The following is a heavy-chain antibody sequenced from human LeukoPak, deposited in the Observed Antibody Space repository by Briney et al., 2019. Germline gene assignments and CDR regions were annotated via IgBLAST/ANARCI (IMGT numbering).Heavy chain of an antibody. CDR1: GFTFSNAW. V-gene: IGHV3-15*01. Sequence: GGSLRLSCAVSGFTFSNAWMTWVRQAPGKGLEWAGRIKSKTDGGTRDCAAPVKGRFTISGDDSKNTLYLQMNSLKTEDTAVYYCTTTYGRNYDSSGYYLWGQGTLVTVSS. CDR3: TTTYGRNYDSSGYYL. J-gene: IGHJ5*02. CDR2: IKSKTDGGTR. D-gene: IGHD3-22*01.